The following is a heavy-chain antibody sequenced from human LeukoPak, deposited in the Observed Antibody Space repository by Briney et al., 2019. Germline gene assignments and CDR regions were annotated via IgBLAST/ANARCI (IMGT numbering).Heavy chain of an antibody. J-gene: IGHJ6*02. D-gene: IGHD1-26*01. Sequence: PGGSLRLSCAASGFTFSSYGMHWVRQAPGKGLEWVALISFDGVKKDYADSVKGRFTISRDSSQNPLYLQMNSLRAEDTAVYYCAKDRGSRSAAYGMDVWGQGTTVTVSS. CDR1: GFTFSSYG. V-gene: IGHV3-30*18. CDR2: ISFDGVKK. CDR3: AKDRGSRSAAYGMDV.